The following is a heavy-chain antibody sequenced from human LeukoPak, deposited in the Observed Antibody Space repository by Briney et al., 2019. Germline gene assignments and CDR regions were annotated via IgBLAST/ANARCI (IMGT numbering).Heavy chain of an antibody. Sequence: ASVKVSCKASGYTFTGYYMHWVRQAPGQGLEWMGWINPNSGGTNYAQKFQGRVTMTRDTSISTAYMELSRLRSDDTAVYYCARYIEYYDFWSGSDAWFDPWGQGTLVTVSS. V-gene: IGHV1-2*02. J-gene: IGHJ5*02. CDR1: GYTFTGYY. CDR3: ARYIEYYDFWSGSDAWFDP. CDR2: INPNSGGT. D-gene: IGHD3-3*01.